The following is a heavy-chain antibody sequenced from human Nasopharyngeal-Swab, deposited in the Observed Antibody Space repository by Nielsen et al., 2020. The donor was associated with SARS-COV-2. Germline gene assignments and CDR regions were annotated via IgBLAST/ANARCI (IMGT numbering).Heavy chain of an antibody. CDR3: ARQGQATITNPRRNFDY. Sequence: SETLSLTCAVHGGSFSGYYWGWIRQPPGKGLEWIGSIYYSGSTYYNPSLKSRVTISVDTSKNQFSLKLSSVTAADTAVYYCARQGQATITNPRRNFDYWGQGTLVTVSS. D-gene: IGHD5-12*01. J-gene: IGHJ4*02. V-gene: IGHV4-39*01. CDR1: GGSFSGYY. CDR2: IYYSGST.